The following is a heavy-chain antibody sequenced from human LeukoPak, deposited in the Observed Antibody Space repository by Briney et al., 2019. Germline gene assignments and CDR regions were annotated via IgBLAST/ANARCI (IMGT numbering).Heavy chain of an antibody. D-gene: IGHD3-10*01. CDR3: ARGSDYYGSGSYKSWFDP. J-gene: IGHJ5*02. CDR1: GYTFTSYG. V-gene: IGHV1-18*04. Sequence: ASVKVSCKASGYTFTSYGISWVRQAPGQGLEWMVWISAYNGNTNYAQKLQGRVTMTTDTSTSTAYMELRSLRSDDTAVYYCARGSDYYGSGSYKSWFDPWGQGTLVTVSS. CDR2: ISAYNGNT.